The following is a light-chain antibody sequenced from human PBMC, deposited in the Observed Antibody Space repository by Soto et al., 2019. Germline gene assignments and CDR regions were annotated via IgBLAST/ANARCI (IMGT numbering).Light chain of an antibody. CDR3: LQRVSGLT. CDR2: DAS. CDR1: QSVNRD. V-gene: IGKV3-11*01. Sequence: IVLTQSPATLSLSPGERATLSCRASQSVNRDLAWYQQKPGQAPRLLMYDASNRATGIPARFSGSGSGTDFTLTISSPEPEDIAVYYCLQRVSGLTFGGGTKVEIK. J-gene: IGKJ4*01.